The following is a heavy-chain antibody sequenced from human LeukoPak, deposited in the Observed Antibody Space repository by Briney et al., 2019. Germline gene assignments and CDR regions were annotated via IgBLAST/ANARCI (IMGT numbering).Heavy chain of an antibody. J-gene: IGHJ4*02. CDR2: IKSQADGGTT. D-gene: IGHD3-22*01. V-gene: IGHV3-15*01. CDR1: GFTFSKAW. CDR3: TTGGSSGYYELWARGY. Sequence: KTGGSLRLSCAASGFTFSKAWMSWVLQAPGKGLEWVTSIKSQADGGTTDYAAPVKGRFTISRDDSKNTLYLQMNSLKTEDTAVYYCTTGGSSGYYELWARGYWGQGTVVTVSS.